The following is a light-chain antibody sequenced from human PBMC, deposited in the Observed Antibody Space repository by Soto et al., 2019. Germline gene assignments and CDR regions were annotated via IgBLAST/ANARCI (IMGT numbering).Light chain of an antibody. CDR1: QTISNY. CDR2: RSS. J-gene: IGKJ1*01. Sequence: DIQMTQSPSTLSASVGDRVTITCRASQTISNYLTWYQQRPGKAPKLLIYRSSILQNGVPSRFSGSGSGKEFTLTISSLHPDYFATYYCQQYYIYATFGQGTRVEI. V-gene: IGKV1-5*03. CDR3: QQYYIYAT.